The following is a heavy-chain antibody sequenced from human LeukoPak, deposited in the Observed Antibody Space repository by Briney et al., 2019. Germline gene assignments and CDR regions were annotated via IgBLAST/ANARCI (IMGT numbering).Heavy chain of an antibody. CDR3: ARRTRGSYNWNYDAFDI. CDR2: IYPGDSDT. CDR1: GYSFTSYW. V-gene: IGHV5-51*01. J-gene: IGHJ3*02. Sequence: GESLKISCKGSGYSFTSYWIGWVRQMPGKGLEWMGIIYPGDSDTRYSPSFQGQVTISADKSISTAYLQWSSLKASDTAMYYCARRTRGSYNWNYDAFDIWGQGTMVTVSS. D-gene: IGHD1-7*01.